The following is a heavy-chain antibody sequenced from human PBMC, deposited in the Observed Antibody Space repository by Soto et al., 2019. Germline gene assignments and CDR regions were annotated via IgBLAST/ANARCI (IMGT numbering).Heavy chain of an antibody. CDR2: IFSSGRT. CDR1: GGSINTFY. J-gene: IGHJ4*02. D-gene: IGHD5-12*01. V-gene: IGHV4-4*07. Sequence: QVRLQESGPGLLKPSETLSLTCTVSGGSINTFYWSWVRQPAGKGLEWIGRIFSSGRTSFNPSLESRVAMSVDTDKNHCSLNLSSVTAADMAVYYCAREGSYSAYNFAHGIQLWSFDFWGQGALVTVSS. CDR3: AREGSYSAYNFAHGIQLWSFDF.